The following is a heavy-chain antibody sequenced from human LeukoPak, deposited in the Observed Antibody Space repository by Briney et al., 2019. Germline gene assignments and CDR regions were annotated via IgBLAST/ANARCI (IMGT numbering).Heavy chain of an antibody. D-gene: IGHD6-13*01. CDR2: IYYSGST. CDR1: GGSISSYY. Sequence: SETLSLTCTVSGGSISSYYWSWIRQPPGKGLEWIGYIYYSGSTNYNPSLKSRVTISVDTSKNQFSLKLSSVTAADTAVYYCARARIAAADYDAFDIWGQGTMVTVSS. J-gene: IGHJ3*02. V-gene: IGHV4-59*01. CDR3: ARARIAAADYDAFDI.